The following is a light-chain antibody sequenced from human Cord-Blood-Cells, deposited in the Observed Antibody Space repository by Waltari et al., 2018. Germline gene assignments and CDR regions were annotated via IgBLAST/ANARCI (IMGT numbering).Light chain of an antibody. J-gene: IGLJ3*02. V-gene: IGLV2-14*01. CDR2: EVS. CDR1: SSDVGGYNY. CDR3: SSHTSSSTWV. Sequence: QSALTQPASVSGSPGQSITISCTGTSSDVGGYNYVSWYQQQSGKAPKLMIYEVSNRPSGVSSRLSSSNSSHTASLTIAALQGEDEADYDYSSHTSSSTWVFGGVTQLTVL.